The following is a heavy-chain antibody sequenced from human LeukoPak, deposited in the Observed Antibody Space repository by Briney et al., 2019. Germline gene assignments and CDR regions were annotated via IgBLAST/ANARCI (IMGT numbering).Heavy chain of an antibody. V-gene: IGHV4-59*12. CDR2: IYYSGST. J-gene: IGHJ6*03. CDR3: ARDRGRLLRDYGDGPREDYYYYMDV. CDR1: GGSISSYY. Sequence: PSETLSLTCTVSGGSISSYYWSWIRQPPGKGLVWIGYIYYSGSTNYNPSLKSRVTISVDTSKNQFSLKLSSVTAADTAVYYCARDRGRLLRDYGDGPREDYYYYMDVWGKGTTVTVSS. D-gene: IGHD4-17*01.